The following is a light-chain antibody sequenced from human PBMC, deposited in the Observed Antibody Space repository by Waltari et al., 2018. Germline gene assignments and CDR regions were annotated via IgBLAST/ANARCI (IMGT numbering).Light chain of an antibody. V-gene: IGLV2-23*02. CDR2: EVN. CDR3: CSFATNSIVI. J-gene: IGLJ2*01. CDR1: GSDVGSYNL. Sequence: PGQSITISCSGTGSDVGSYNLVSWYQQHPGKAPKLIIYEVNMRPSGVSDRFSGSKSGVTASLTISGLQAEDEAVYFCCSFATNSIVIFVGGTKLTVL.